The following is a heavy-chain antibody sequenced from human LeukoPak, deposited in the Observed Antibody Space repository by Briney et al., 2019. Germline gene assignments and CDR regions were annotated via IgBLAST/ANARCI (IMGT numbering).Heavy chain of an antibody. J-gene: IGHJ5*02. CDR1: GFTFSTSW. CDR2: IKQDGSEK. D-gene: IGHD3-10*01. Sequence: GGSLRLSCATSGFTFSTSWMHWVRQAPGKGLEWVANIKQDGSEKYYVDSVKGRFTISRDNAKNSLYLQMNSLRAEDTAVYYCAREFRYYGSGSYSSPWGQGTLVSVSS. V-gene: IGHV3-7*01. CDR3: AREFRYYGSGSYSSP.